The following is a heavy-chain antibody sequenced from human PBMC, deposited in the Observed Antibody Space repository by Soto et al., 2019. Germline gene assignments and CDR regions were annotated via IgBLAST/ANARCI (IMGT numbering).Heavy chain of an antibody. Sequence: EVKLLESGGGLVQPGGSLRLSCGVSGFTVTSNGVRWVRQAPGKGLEWVSAISPNGPGLWYADSVKGRFTISRDISRNTVFLQMDSLRAEDTAVYYCAQDRQYPRDYFHDWGQGTLVTVSS. CDR1: GFTVTSNG. CDR3: AQDRQYPRDYFHD. V-gene: IGHV3-23*01. J-gene: IGHJ4*02. D-gene: IGHD4-4*01. CDR2: ISPNGPGL.